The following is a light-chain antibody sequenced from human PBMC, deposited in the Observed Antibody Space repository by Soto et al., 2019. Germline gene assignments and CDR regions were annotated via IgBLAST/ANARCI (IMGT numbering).Light chain of an antibody. CDR3: LQVSSFPRT. Sequence: EIVLTQSPATLSLSPGERATLSCRASPSVTNFLAWYQQKPGQAPRLLIYGAFNRATGIPSRFSGSGSGTEFILSINSLQPEDIATYYCLQVSSFPRTFGQGTKVDIK. CDR1: PSVTNF. J-gene: IGKJ1*01. CDR2: GAF. V-gene: IGKV3-11*01.